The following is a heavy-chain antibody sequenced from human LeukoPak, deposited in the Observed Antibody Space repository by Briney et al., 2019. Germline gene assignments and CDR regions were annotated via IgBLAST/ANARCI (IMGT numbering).Heavy chain of an antibody. V-gene: IGHV1-18*01. CDR1: GYTVTNYG. J-gene: IGHJ5*02. Sequence: VASVKVSCKASGYTVTNYGINWVRQAPGQGLEWEGWITPYNGNTNYAQKLQGRVTMTTDTSTSTAYMELRSLRSEDTAVYYCARLSGSSGWYHWFDPWGQGTLVTVSS. CDR2: ITPYNGNT. CDR3: ARLSGSSGWYHWFDP. D-gene: IGHD6-19*01.